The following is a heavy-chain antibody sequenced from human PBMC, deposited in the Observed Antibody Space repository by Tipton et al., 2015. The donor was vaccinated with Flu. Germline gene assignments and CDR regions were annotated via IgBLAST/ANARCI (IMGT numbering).Heavy chain of an antibody. CDR3: ARSGNYLYFNAMDV. CDR2: MYITGST. D-gene: IGHD1-26*01. V-gene: IGHV4-4*07. CDR1: GGSISNYY. Sequence: TLSLTGTVSGGSISNYYWSWIRQPAGEGLEWIGRMYITGSTNYNPSLKSRVAMSLDTSKNQFSLRLSYVTSADTALYYCARSGNYLYFNAMDVWGQGTTVTVSS. J-gene: IGHJ6*02.